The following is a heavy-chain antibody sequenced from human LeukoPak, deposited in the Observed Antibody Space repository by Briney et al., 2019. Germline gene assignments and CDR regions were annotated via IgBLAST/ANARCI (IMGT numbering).Heavy chain of an antibody. J-gene: IGHJ4*02. CDR2: INPSGGST. CDR3: ARVLRHCSGGSCYYFDY. CDR1: GYTFTSYY. D-gene: IGHD2-15*01. Sequence: ASVNVSCTASGYTFTSYYMHWVRQAPGQGLEWMGVINPSGGSTSYAQKFQGRVTMTRDTSTSTVYMELSSLRSEDTAVYYCARVLRHCSGGSCYYFDYWGQGTLVTVSS. V-gene: IGHV1-46*01.